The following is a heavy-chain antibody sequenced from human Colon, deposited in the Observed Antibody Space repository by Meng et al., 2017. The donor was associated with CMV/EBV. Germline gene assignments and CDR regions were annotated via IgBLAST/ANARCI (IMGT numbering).Heavy chain of an antibody. CDR3: TRETGGSSLAY. Sequence: QGQLQGSGPRLVKPSEPLSPTCTVSGGSISSPSYSWAWVRQPPGKGLEWIGSIYYTGGTFYSPSLKSRVTISIDTSKNHFSLKLNSVTAADTAMYYCTRETGGSSLAYWGQGILVTVSS. D-gene: IGHD6-13*01. V-gene: IGHV4-39*02. J-gene: IGHJ4*02. CDR2: IYYTGGT. CDR1: GGSISSPSYS.